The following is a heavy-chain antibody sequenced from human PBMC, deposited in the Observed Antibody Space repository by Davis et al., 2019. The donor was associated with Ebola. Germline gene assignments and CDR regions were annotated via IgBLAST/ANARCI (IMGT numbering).Heavy chain of an antibody. J-gene: IGHJ4*02. D-gene: IGHD5-18*01. CDR1: GYTFTSYD. Sequence: ASVKVSCKASGYTFTSYDINWVRQAPGQGLEWMGWISAYNGNTNYAQKLQGRVTMTTDTSTSTAYMELRSLRSDDTAVYYCARIQLERGQQWLSNWGQGTLVTVSS. CDR3: ARIQLERGQQWLSN. V-gene: IGHV1-18*01. CDR2: ISAYNGNT.